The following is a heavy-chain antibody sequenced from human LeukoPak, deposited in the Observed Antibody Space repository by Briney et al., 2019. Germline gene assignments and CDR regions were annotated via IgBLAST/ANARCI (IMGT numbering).Heavy chain of an antibody. Sequence: GGALRLFCAASGFTFCLLWMSWVRQAPGKGLDLVAAKSYQGSNVYYADSVNGRFTITRDNSKNTVYLQINSLRPEETAVYYCARTRGYDSSTGYFTAFDIWGQGTMVTVSS. V-gene: IGHV3-30*03. J-gene: IGHJ3*02. CDR2: KSYQGSNV. D-gene: IGHD3-9*01. CDR1: GFTFCLLW. CDR3: ARTRGYDSSTGYFTAFDI.